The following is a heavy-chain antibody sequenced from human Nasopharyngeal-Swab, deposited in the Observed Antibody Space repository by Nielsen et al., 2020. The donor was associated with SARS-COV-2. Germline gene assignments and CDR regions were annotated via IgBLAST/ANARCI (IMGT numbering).Heavy chain of an antibody. Sequence: GGSLRLSCAASGFTFSDYSMAWIRQVPENGLEWVSYISGSGTSTDSADSVKGRFSITRDNANNLLYLQMHSLRGEDTAVYYCAREKGYQVLLDYYYHGLDVWGHGTAVIVSS. CDR2: ISGSGTST. D-gene: IGHD3-10*01. J-gene: IGHJ6*02. CDR3: AREKGYQVLLDYYYHGLDV. V-gene: IGHV3-11*01. CDR1: GFTFSDYS.